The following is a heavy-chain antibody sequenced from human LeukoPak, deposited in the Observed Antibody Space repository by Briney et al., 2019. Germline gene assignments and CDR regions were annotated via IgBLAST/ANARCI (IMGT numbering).Heavy chain of an antibody. CDR2: INPNSGGT. CDR1: GYTFTGYY. CDR3: ARVSCSGGSCYLPLNWFDP. Sequence: ASVKVSCKASGYTFTGYYMHWVRQAPGQGLEWMGWINPNSGGTNYAQKFQGRVTMTRDTSISTAYMELSRLRSDDTAVYYCARVSCSGGSCYLPLNWFDPWGQGTLDTVSS. D-gene: IGHD2-15*01. J-gene: IGHJ5*02. V-gene: IGHV1-2*02.